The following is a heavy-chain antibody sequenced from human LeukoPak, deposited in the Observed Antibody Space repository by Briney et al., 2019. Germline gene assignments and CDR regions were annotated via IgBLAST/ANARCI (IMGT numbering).Heavy chain of an antibody. V-gene: IGHV1-69*05. CDR2: IIPIFGTA. Sequence: GASVKVSCKASGGTFSSYAISWVRQAPGQGLEWMGGIIPIFGTANYAQKFQGRVTITTDESTSTAYVELSSLRSEDTAVYYCASPDSSGFVFDYWGQGTLVTVSS. J-gene: IGHJ4*02. CDR3: ASPDSSGFVFDY. CDR1: GGTFSSYA. D-gene: IGHD3-22*01.